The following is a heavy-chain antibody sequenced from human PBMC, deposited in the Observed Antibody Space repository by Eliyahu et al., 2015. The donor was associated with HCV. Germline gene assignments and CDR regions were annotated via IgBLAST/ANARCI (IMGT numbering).Heavy chain of an antibody. D-gene: IGHD3-22*01. CDR1: GFXFSSYA. Sequence: QVQLVESGGGVVQPGRSLRLSCAASGFXFSSYAMHWVRQAPGQGLGWVGVISYDGSNKYYADSVKGRFTISRDNSKNTLYLQMNSLRAEDTAVYYCARGYDSSGYYIGYWGQGTPGHRLL. CDR3: ARGYDSSGYYIGY. CDR2: ISYDGSNK. V-gene: IGHV3-30-3*01. J-gene: IGHJ4*02.